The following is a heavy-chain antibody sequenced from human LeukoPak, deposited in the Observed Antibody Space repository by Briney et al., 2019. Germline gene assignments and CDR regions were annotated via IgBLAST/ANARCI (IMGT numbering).Heavy chain of an antibody. V-gene: IGHV3-30*04. CDR3: ARDYLDYYGSGSLKF. Sequence: GGSLRLSCAASGFTFSSYAMHWVRQAPGKGLEWVAVISYDGSNKYYADSVKGRFTISRDNSKNTLYLQMNSLGAEDTAVYYCARDYLDYYGSGSLKFWGQGTLVTVSS. CDR1: GFTFSSYA. CDR2: ISYDGSNK. D-gene: IGHD3-10*01. J-gene: IGHJ4*02.